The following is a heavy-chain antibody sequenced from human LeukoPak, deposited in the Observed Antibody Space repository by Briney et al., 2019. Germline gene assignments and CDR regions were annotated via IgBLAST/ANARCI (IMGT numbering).Heavy chain of an antibody. J-gene: IGHJ1*01. D-gene: IGHD6-19*01. CDR3: ARDTFRQWLTQGGYFQY. Sequence: GGTLRLSCAASGFTFSSYGMSWVRQAPGKGLEWVSAISGSGGSTYYADSVKGRFTISRDNSKNTLYLQMNSLRAEDTAVYYCARDTFRQWLTQGGYFQYWGQGTPVTVSS. CDR1: GFTFSSYG. CDR2: ISGSGGST. V-gene: IGHV3-23*01.